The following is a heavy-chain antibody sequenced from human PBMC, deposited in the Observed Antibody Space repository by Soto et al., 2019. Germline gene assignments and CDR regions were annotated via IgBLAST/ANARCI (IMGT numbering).Heavy chain of an antibody. CDR2: ISGSGDSK. J-gene: IGHJ4*02. V-gene: IGHV3-23*01. Sequence: GGSLRLSCAASGFIFSSYVMSWVRQAPGKGLEWVSSISGSGDSKYYADSVEGRFTISRDNSKNTLYMQMNSLRVEDTAVYYCAESPWYGYWGQGTQVTVSS. CDR3: AESPWYGY. D-gene: IGHD6-13*01. CDR1: GFIFSSYV.